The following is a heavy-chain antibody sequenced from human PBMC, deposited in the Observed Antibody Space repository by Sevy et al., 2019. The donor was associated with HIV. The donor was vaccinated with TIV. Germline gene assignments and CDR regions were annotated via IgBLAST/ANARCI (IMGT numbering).Heavy chain of an antibody. CDR3: ARVGVGRWFGESWYFDY. CDR2: IYYSGST. CDR1: GGSISSYY. Sequence: SEILSLTCTVSGGSISSYYWSWIRQPPGKGLEWIGYIYYSGSTNYNPSLKSRVTISVDTSKNQFSLKLSSVTAADTAVYYCARVGVGRWFGESWYFDYWGQGTLVTVSS. D-gene: IGHD3-10*01. V-gene: IGHV4-59*01. J-gene: IGHJ4*02.